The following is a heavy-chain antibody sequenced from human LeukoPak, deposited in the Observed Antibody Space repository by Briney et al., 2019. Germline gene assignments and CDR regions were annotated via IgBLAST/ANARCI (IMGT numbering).Heavy chain of an antibody. J-gene: IGHJ4*02. D-gene: IGHD1-14*01. Sequence: GGSLRLSCAASGFTFDDYIMHWVRQAPGKGLEWVSSINGSGDKTYYADSVKGRFTISRDNSKNTLYLQMNSLRAEDTAVYYCAKPARTDYADYWGQGTLVTVSS. CDR2: INGSGDKT. V-gene: IGHV3-23*01. CDR3: AKPARTDYADY. CDR1: GFTFDDYI.